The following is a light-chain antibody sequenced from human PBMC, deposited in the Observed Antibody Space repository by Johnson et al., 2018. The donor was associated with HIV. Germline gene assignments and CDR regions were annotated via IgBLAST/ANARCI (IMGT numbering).Light chain of an antibody. CDR2: EDN. CDR3: GIWDASLSPLYV. CDR1: SSNIENYF. V-gene: IGLV1-51*02. J-gene: IGLJ1*01. Sequence: QAVLTQPPSVSAAPVQRVNISCSGHSSNIENYFVSWYQQLPGAAPTLLIYEDNKRPSGIPDRFSGSKSGATATLGITGLQTGDEADYYCGIWDASLSPLYVVGTGTTITVL.